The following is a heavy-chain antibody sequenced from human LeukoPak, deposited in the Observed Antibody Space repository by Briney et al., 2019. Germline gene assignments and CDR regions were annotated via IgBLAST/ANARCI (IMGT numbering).Heavy chain of an antibody. Sequence: PGGSLRLSCAASGFTVSSNYMSWVRQAPGKGLEWVSVISSGGSTYYAASVKGRFTISRDNSKNTPYLQMNSLRAEDTAVYYCARVGSGTATFDYWGQGTLVTVSS. D-gene: IGHD3-10*01. J-gene: IGHJ4*02. V-gene: IGHV3-53*01. CDR1: GFTVSSNY. CDR3: ARVGSGTATFDY. CDR2: ISSGGST.